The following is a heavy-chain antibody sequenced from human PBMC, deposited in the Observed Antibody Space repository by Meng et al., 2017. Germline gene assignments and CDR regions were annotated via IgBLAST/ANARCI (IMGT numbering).Heavy chain of an antibody. D-gene: IGHD5-18*01. CDR2: IKQDGSEK. Sequence: GESLKISCAASRFTFSSYWMSWVRQAPGKGLEWVANIKQDGSEKYYVDSVKGRFTISRDNAKNSLYLQMNSLRAEDTAVYYCARGRRGYSYGRNFDYWGQGTLVTVSS. V-gene: IGHV3-7*01. CDR1: RFTFSSYW. CDR3: ARGRRGYSYGRNFDY. J-gene: IGHJ4*02.